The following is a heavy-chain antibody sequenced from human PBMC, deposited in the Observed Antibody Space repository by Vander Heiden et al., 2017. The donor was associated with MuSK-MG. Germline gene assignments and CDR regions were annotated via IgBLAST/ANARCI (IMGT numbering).Heavy chain of an antibody. CDR3: AKGLSSSSYDAFDI. Sequence: EVQLVESGGGLVQPGRSLRLSCAAPGFPFDDYAMHWVRQAPGKGLEWVSGISWNSGSIGYADSVKGRFTISRDNAKNSLYLQMNSLRAEDTALYYCAKGLSSSSYDAFDIWGQGTMVTVSS. D-gene: IGHD6-13*01. CDR2: ISWNSGSI. V-gene: IGHV3-9*01. CDR1: GFPFDDYA. J-gene: IGHJ3*02.